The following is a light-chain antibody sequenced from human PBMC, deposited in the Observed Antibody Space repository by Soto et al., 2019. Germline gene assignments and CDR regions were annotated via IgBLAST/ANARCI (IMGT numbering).Light chain of an antibody. V-gene: IGKV3-15*01. Sequence: IVLTQSPATLSVSPGERATLSCTSSQSVSTNLAWYQQKPGQAPRVLIYNVSTRATAIPARFSGSGSGTDFTLTISSLQSEDFAVYYCQHYSHWPPRTLGQGTKVDIK. CDR1: QSVSTN. J-gene: IGKJ1*01. CDR3: QHYSHWPPRT. CDR2: NVS.